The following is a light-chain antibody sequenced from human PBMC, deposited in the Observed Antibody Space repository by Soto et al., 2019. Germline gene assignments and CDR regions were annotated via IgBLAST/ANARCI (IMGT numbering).Light chain of an antibody. Sequence: QSVLTQPASVSGSPGQAITISCTGTSSDVGSYNVVSWYQQHPGKAPKLIIYEASKRPSGVSNRFSGSKSGSTASLTISGLQAEDEADYYCCSYAGSSPYVFGTGTKLTVL. V-gene: IGLV2-23*01. CDR1: SSDVGSYNV. CDR2: EAS. J-gene: IGLJ1*01. CDR3: CSYAGSSPYV.